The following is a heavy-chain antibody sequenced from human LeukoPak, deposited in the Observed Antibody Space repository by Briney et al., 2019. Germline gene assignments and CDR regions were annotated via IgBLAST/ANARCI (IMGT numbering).Heavy chain of an antibody. J-gene: IGHJ5*02. CDR3: ARANYDFWSGYRSWFDP. Sequence: GRSLRLSCAASGFTFSSYGMHWVRQAPGKGLEWVAVIWYDGSNKYYADSVKGRFTISRDNSKNTLYLQMNSLRAEDTAVYYCARANYDFWSGYRSWFDPWGQGTLVTVSS. V-gene: IGHV3-33*01. D-gene: IGHD3-3*01. CDR2: IWYDGSNK. CDR1: GFTFSSYG.